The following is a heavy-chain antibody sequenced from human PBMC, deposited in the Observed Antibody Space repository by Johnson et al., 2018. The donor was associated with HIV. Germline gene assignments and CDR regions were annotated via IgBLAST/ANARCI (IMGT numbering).Heavy chain of an antibody. CDR2: VSYNGIHV. CDR3: ASRGYGYVRHAFDI. V-gene: IGHV3-33*03. Sequence: QVQLVESGGGVVQPGGSLRLSCAASGFNFNTYSMHWVRQAPGNGLEWLAFVSYNGIHVYYSDSVNGRFTISSDNAKNSRYLQMNSLRAEDTAVYYCASRGYGYVRHAFDIWGQGTMVTVSS. CDR1: GFNFNTYS. D-gene: IGHD5-18*01. J-gene: IGHJ3*02.